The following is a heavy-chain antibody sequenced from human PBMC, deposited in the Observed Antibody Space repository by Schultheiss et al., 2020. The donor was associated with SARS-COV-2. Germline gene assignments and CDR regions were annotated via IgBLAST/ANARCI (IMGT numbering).Heavy chain of an antibody. V-gene: IGHV3-30*12. CDR2: ISYDGSNK. CDR1: GFTFSSYG. J-gene: IGHJ5*02. Sequence: GGSLRLSCAASGFTFSSYGMHWVRQAPGKGLEWVAVISYDGSNKYYADSVKGRFTISRDNSKNTLYLQMSSLRAEDTAIYYCAKWGLAYNWFDPWGQGTLVTVSS. D-gene: IGHD3-16*01. CDR3: AKWGLAYNWFDP.